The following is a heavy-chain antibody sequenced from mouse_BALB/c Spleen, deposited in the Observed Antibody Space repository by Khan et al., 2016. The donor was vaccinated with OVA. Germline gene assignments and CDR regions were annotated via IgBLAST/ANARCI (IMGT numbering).Heavy chain of an antibody. J-gene: IGHJ3*01. Sequence: EVELVESGGGLVKPGGSLKLSCAASGFTFSNYAMSWVRQTPEKRLEWVATISSGGTYTYYPDSVQGRFTISRDNAKNTLYLQMSSLRSEDTAINYCACELFITVVSTPFAYWGQGTLITVSA. D-gene: IGHD1-1*01. CDR3: ACELFITVVSTPFAY. CDR1: GFTFSNYA. CDR2: ISSGGTYT. V-gene: IGHV5-9-3*01.